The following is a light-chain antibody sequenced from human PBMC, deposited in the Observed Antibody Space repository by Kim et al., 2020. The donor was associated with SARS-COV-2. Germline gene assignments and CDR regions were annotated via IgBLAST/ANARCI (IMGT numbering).Light chain of an antibody. CDR1: SLRSYY. J-gene: IGLJ3*02. CDR2: VKN. V-gene: IGLV3-19*01. Sequence: SSELTQDPAVSVALGQTVRITCQGDSLRSYYASWYQQKPGQSPVLVIYVKNNRPSGIPDRFSGSSSGNTASLTITCAQAEDEADYYCNSRDSSGNHWVFGGGTKLTVL. CDR3: NSRDSSGNHWV.